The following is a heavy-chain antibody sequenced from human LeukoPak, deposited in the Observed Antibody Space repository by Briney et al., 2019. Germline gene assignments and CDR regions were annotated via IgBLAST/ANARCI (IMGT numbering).Heavy chain of an antibody. D-gene: IGHD2-15*01. CDR1: GFTFSSYS. Sequence: GGSLRLSCAASGFTFSSYSMNWVRQAPGKGLGWVSYISSGSSTIYYADSVKGRFTISRDNAKNSLYLQMNSLRAEDTAVYYCARPYCSGGSCYEWINWFDPWGQGTLVTVSS. J-gene: IGHJ5*02. CDR2: ISSGSSTI. CDR3: ARPYCSGGSCYEWINWFDP. V-gene: IGHV3-48*01.